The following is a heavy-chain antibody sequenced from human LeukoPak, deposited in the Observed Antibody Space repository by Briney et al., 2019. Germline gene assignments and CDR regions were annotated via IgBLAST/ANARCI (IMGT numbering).Heavy chain of an antibody. CDR3: ARAPSEIGGYYPEYFRH. Sequence: GGSLRLSCAASGFTFSSYWMHWVRQAPGKGLVWVSRIKSDGSTNYADSVKGRYTISRDNAKNTVSLQMSSLRAEDTGVYYCARAPSEIGGYYPEYFRHWGQGTLVTVSS. J-gene: IGHJ1*01. D-gene: IGHD3-22*01. CDR2: IKSDGST. V-gene: IGHV3-74*01. CDR1: GFTFSSYW.